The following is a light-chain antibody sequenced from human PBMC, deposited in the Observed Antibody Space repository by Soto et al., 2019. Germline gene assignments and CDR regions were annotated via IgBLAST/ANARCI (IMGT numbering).Light chain of an antibody. Sequence: QSVLTQPASVSGSPGQSVSISCSGANCGLGGCNYVSWYQQHPGKAPKVIIYEINHRPSGVSYRFSGSKSGNSASLTISGLRAEDEADYYCSSCSSGTTVVVFGGGTKLTVL. CDR3: SSCSSGTTVVV. CDR2: EIN. CDR1: NCGLGGCNY. V-gene: IGLV2-14*01. J-gene: IGLJ2*01.